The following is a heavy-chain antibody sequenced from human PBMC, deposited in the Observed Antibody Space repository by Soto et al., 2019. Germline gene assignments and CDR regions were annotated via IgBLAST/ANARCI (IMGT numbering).Heavy chain of an antibody. Sequence: ASVTVSCKASGYTFTSYGISWVRQAPGQGLEWMGWISAYNGNTNYAQKLQGRVTMTTDTSTSTAYMELRSLRSDDTAVYYCARVPAIAVAGTIDYWGQGTLVTVSS. CDR2: ISAYNGNT. V-gene: IGHV1-18*01. CDR3: ARVPAIAVAGTIDY. D-gene: IGHD6-19*01. J-gene: IGHJ4*02. CDR1: GYTFTSYG.